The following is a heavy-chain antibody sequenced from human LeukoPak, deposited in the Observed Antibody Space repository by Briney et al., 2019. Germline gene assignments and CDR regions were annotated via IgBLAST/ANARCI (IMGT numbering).Heavy chain of an antibody. V-gene: IGHV3-30*02. CDR2: IRYDGSNK. D-gene: IGHD3-10*01. J-gene: IGHJ4*02. CDR1: GFTFSSYG. Sequence: PGGSLRLSCAASGFTFSSYGMHWVRQAPGKGLEWVAFIRYDGSNKYYADSVKGRFTISRDNSKNTLYLQMNSLRAEDTAVYYCAKEVERITMVRGVNGYSDYWGQGTLVTVSS. CDR3: AKEVERITMVRGVNGYSDY.